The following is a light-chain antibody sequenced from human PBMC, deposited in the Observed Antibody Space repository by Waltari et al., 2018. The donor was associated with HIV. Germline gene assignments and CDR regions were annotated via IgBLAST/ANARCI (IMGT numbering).Light chain of an antibody. CDR3: QQTNSFPLT. CDR1: QGISTW. V-gene: IGKV1-12*01. CDR2: AAS. J-gene: IGKJ1*01. Sequence: DIQMTQSPSSVSASVGDRVTITWRASQGISTWLAWYQQKPGKAPNLLIYAASSLQSGVPVRVSCRGSGTDFTLTSSSVQPDDFATYFCQQTNSFPLTFGQGTRVELK.